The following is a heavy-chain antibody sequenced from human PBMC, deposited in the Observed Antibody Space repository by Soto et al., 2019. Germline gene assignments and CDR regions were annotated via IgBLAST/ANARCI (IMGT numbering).Heavy chain of an antibody. Sequence: PSETLSLTCAVYGGSFSGYYWSWIRQPPGKGLEWIGEINHSGSTNYNPSLKSRVTISVDTSKNQFSLKLSSVTAADTAVYYCARRRRFLEWFLDYWGQGTLVTVSS. J-gene: IGHJ4*02. CDR1: GGSFSGYY. CDR3: ARRRRFLEWFLDY. V-gene: IGHV4-34*01. CDR2: INHSGST. D-gene: IGHD3-3*01.